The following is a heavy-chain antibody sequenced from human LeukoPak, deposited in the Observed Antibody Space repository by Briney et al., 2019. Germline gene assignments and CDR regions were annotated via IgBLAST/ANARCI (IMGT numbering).Heavy chain of an antibody. Sequence: SQTLSLTCTVSGYSISSGYYWGWIRQPPGKGLEWIGSIYHSGSTYYNPSLKSRVTISVDTSKNQFSLKLSSVTAADTAVYYCAREGYCSSTSCSYYYYYMDVWGKGTTVTVSS. CDR2: IYHSGST. CDR3: AREGYCSSTSCSYYYYYMDV. CDR1: GYSISSGYY. J-gene: IGHJ6*03. D-gene: IGHD2-2*01. V-gene: IGHV4-38-2*02.